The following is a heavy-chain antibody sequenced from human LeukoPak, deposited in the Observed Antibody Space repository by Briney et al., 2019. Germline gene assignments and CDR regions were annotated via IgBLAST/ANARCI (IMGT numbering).Heavy chain of an antibody. CDR3: ARARKGYSYGRRENAFDI. V-gene: IGHV4-59*01. CDR1: GGSISSYY. CDR2: IYYSGST. D-gene: IGHD5-18*01. Sequence: PSETLSLTCTVSGGSISSYYWSWIRQPPGKGLEWIGYIYYSGSTNYNPSLKSRVTISVDTSKNQFSLKLRSVTAADTAVYYCARARKGYSYGRRENAFDIWGQGTMVTVSS. J-gene: IGHJ3*02.